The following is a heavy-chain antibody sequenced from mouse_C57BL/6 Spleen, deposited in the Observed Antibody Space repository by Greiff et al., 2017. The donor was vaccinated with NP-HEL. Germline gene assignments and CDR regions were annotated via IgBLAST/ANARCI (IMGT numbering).Heavy chain of an antibody. D-gene: IGHD1-1*01. V-gene: IGHV1-64*01. CDR3: ARRITTVVVPYAMDY. CDR2: IHPNSGST. CDR1: GYTFTSYW. Sequence: QVQLQQPGAELVKPGASVKLSCKASGYTFTSYWMHWVKQRPGQGLEWIGMIHPNSGSTNYNEKFKSKATLTVDKSSSTASMQLSSLTSEDSAVYYCARRITTVVVPYAMDYWGQGTSVTVSS. J-gene: IGHJ4*01.